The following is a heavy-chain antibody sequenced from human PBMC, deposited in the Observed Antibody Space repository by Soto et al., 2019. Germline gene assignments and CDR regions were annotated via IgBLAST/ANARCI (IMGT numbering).Heavy chain of an antibody. J-gene: IGHJ6*02. CDR3: ARDRVLASSSERYYYGMDV. CDR1: GYTFTSYY. Sequence: ASVKVSCKASGYTFTSYYMHWVGQAPGQGLEWMGIINPSGGSTSYAQKFLGRVTMTRDTSTSTVYMELSSLRSEDTAVYYCARDRVLASSSERYYYGMDVWGQGTTVTVSS. CDR2: INPSGGST. V-gene: IGHV1-46*01. D-gene: IGHD6-6*01.